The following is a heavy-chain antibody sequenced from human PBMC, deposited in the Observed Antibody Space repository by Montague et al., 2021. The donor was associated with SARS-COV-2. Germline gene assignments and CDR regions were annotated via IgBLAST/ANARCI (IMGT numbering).Heavy chain of an antibody. CDR2: TYYRSWWQT. CDR3: ASAFYGDHSAFDV. Sequence: CAISGDSVSSTSAAWNWIRQSPSRGLEWLGRTYYRSWWQTQYPGSLESRITISGDTSNNQFSLQLNSVTPEDTAVYYCASAFYGDHSAFDVWGQGTMVTVSS. D-gene: IGHD7-27*01. J-gene: IGHJ3*01. V-gene: IGHV6-1*01. CDR1: GDSVSSTSAA.